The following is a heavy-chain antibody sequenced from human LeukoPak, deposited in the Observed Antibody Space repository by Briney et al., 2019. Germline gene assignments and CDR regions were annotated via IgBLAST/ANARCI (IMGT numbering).Heavy chain of an antibody. D-gene: IGHD1-26*01. Sequence: PGGSLRLSCAASGFTVSSNNMSWVRQAPGKGLEWVSVIYSGGSTYYADSVKGRFTISRDNSKNTLYLQMNSLRAEDTAVYYCARDLVGIGFSWWGQGTLVTVSS. J-gene: IGHJ4*02. CDR3: ARDLVGIGFSW. CDR1: GFTVSSNN. V-gene: IGHV3-53*01. CDR2: IYSGGST.